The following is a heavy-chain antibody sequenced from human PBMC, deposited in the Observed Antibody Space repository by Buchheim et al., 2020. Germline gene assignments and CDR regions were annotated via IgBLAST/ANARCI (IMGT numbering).Heavy chain of an antibody. V-gene: IGHV3-74*01. CDR3: ARDLTSGWARYFDL. CDR2: INLDGSVT. D-gene: IGHD6-25*01. J-gene: IGHJ2*01. CDR1: GFTFRTYW. Sequence: EMQLVESGGGSVQPGGSLRLSCDASGFTFRTYWMHWVRQRPGEGLVWVSRINLDGSVTSYADSVKGRFTVSRDNAKHDLYPEMSSLRAEDTAVYYCARDLTSGWARYFDLWGRGTL.